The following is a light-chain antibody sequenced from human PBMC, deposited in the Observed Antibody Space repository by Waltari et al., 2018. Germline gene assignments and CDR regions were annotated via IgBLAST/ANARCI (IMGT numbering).Light chain of an antibody. CDR1: SSNIGSNT. CDR2: RNN. Sequence: QSVLTQPPSASVTPGQRVTISCSGSSSNIGSNTVNWYQQLPGTAPKLLIYRNNQRPAGVPDRVSGSKSGTSASLAISGLQSEDETDYYCAAWDDSLNGWVFGGGTKLTVL. J-gene: IGLJ3*02. CDR3: AAWDDSLNGWV. V-gene: IGLV1-44*01.